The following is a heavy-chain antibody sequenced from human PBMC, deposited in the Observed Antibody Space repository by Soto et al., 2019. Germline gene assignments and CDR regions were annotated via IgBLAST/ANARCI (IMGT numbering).Heavy chain of an antibody. J-gene: IGHJ4*02. V-gene: IGHV1-69*02. Sequence: QVQLVQSGAEVKKPGSSVKVSCKASGGTFSSYTISWVRQAPGQGLEWMGRITPILGIANYAQKFQGRVTITADKSTRTAHMELISLRSEDKAVYYCASRIITGTPPGLDDYWGQGTLVTVSS. CDR1: GGTFSSYT. D-gene: IGHD1-20*01. CDR3: ASRIITGTPPGLDDY. CDR2: ITPILGIA.